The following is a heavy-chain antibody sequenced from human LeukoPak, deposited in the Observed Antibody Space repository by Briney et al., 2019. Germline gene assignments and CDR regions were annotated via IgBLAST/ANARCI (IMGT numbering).Heavy chain of an antibody. D-gene: IGHD4-17*01. CDR1: GGTFSSYA. Sequence: SVKVSCKASGGTFSSYAINWVRQAPGQGLEWMGGIIPIFATANYAQKFQGRVTITADESTSTAYMELSSLRSEDTAVYYCARDYGDYLFDYWGQGPLVTVSS. J-gene: IGHJ4*02. CDR3: ARDYGDYLFDY. V-gene: IGHV1-69*13. CDR2: IIPIFATA.